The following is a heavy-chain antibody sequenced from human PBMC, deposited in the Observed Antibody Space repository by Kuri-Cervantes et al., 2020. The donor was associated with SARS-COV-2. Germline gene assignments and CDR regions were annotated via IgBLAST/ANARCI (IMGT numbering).Heavy chain of an antibody. CDR2: IKQDGSEK. CDR3: ARGCSSTSCYGDWFDP. J-gene: IGHJ5*02. Sequence: GESLKISCAASGFTFSSYAMHWVRQAPGKGLEWVANIKQDGSEKYYVDSVKGRFTISRDNAKNSLYLQMNSLRAEDTAVYYCARGCSSTSCYGDWFDPWGQGTLVTVSS. D-gene: IGHD2-2*01. V-gene: IGHV3-7*01. CDR1: GFTFSSYA.